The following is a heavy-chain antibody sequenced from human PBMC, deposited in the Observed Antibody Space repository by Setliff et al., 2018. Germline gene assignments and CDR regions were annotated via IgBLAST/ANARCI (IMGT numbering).Heavy chain of an antibody. CDR2: IYHSGSA. D-gene: IGHD1-26*01. V-gene: IGHV4-30-4*08. J-gene: IGHJ3*01. CDR3: AREVGTSTSSDAFDV. CDR1: GDSISSGDYF. Sequence: SETLSLTCTVFGDSISSGDYFWSWIRQPPGKGLEWIAYIYHSGSAYYNPSLKSLVTMSVYTSKNQFSLHLTSVTAADTAVYYCAREVGTSTSSDAFDVWGQGMMVTVSS.